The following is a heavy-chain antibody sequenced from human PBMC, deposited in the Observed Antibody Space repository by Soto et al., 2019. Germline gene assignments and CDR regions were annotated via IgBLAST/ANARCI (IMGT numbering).Heavy chain of an antibody. V-gene: IGHV3-30*18. CDR2: ISYDGSNK. CDR3: AKERYGQLYLEDYGMDV. CDR1: EVTFSSYG. Sequence: GGSLRLSCGASEVTFSSYGIHWVRQAPGRGLEWVAVISYDGSNKYYSDSVKGRFTISRDNFKNTLYLQMNSLRAEDTAVYYCAKERYGQLYLEDYGMDVWGQGTTVTVSS. D-gene: IGHD3-16*01. J-gene: IGHJ6*02.